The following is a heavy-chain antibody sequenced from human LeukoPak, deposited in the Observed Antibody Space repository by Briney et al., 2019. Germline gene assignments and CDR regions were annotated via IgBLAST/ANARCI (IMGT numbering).Heavy chain of an antibody. Sequence: PGGSLRLSCEASGFTFSSYGMHWVRQAPGKGLEWVAFIRYDGSNKYYADSVKGRFTISRDNSKNTLYLQMNSLRAEDTAVYYCAKGYDSSGYYFGFDYWGQGTLVTVSS. CDR2: IRYDGSNK. D-gene: IGHD3-22*01. V-gene: IGHV3-30*02. J-gene: IGHJ4*02. CDR3: AKGYDSSGYYFGFDY. CDR1: GFTFSSYG.